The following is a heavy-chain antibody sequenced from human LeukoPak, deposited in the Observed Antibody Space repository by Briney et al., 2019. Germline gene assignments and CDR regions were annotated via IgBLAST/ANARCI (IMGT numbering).Heavy chain of an antibody. Sequence: SQTLSLTCAISGDXVSSNNAAWNWIRQSPSRGLEWLGRTYYRSKWYNDYAVSVKSRITINPDTSKNQFSLQLNSVTPEDTAVYYCATHGSVWQGGFDCWGQGILVIVSS. CDR1: GDXVSSNNAA. V-gene: IGHV6-1*01. D-gene: IGHD6-19*01. CDR2: TYYRSKWYN. CDR3: ATHGSVWQGGFDC. J-gene: IGHJ4*02.